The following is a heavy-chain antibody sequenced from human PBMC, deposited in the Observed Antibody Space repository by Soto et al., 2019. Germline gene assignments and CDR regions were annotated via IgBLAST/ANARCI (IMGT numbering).Heavy chain of an antibody. CDR2: IYSGGST. V-gene: IGHV3-66*01. CDR1: GFTVSSNY. J-gene: IGHJ3*02. CDR3: ARELVPSYCGGDCYLQAFDI. Sequence: GGSLRLSCAASGFTVSSNYMSWVRQAPGKGLEWVSVIYSGGSTYYADSVKGRFTISRDNSKNTLYLQMNSLRAEDTAVYYCARELVPSYCGGDCYLQAFDIWGQGTMVTVSS. D-gene: IGHD2-21*01.